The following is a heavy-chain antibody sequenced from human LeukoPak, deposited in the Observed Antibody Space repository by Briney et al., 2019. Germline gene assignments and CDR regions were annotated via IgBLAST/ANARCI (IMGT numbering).Heavy chain of an antibody. J-gene: IGHJ4*02. V-gene: IGHV3-23*01. D-gene: IGHD6-6*01. CDR1: GFTFSSYA. CDR2: ISNSGGST. CDR3: AKETSSSFDY. Sequence: PGGSLRLSCAASGFTFSSYAMNWVRQAPGKGLEWVSGISNSGGSTYYADSVKGRFTISRDNSKNKLYLQMNSLRAEDTAVYYCAKETSSSFDYWGQGTLVTVSS.